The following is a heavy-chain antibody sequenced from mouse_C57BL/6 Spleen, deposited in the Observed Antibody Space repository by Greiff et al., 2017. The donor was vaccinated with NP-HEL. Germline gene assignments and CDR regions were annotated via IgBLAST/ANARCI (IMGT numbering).Heavy chain of an antibody. D-gene: IGHD1-1*01. V-gene: IGHV1-64*01. CDR3: ARCWYGSSSYYFDY. J-gene: IGHJ2*01. CDR1: GYTFTSYW. Sequence: VQLQQPGAELVKPGASVKLSCKASGYTFTSYWMHWVKQRPGQGLEWIGMIHPNSGSTNYNEKFKSKATLTVDKSSSTAYMQLSSLTSEDSAVYYCARCWYGSSSYYFDYWGQGTTLTVSS. CDR2: IHPNSGST.